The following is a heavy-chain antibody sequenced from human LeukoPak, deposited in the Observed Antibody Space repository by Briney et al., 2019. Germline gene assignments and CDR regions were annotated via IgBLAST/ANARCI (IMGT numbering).Heavy chain of an antibody. J-gene: IGHJ4*02. V-gene: IGHV3-23*01. Sequence: PGGSLRLSCVASGVSFSTYAMSWVRQAPGKGPDWVSSIRGNGDTFYADSVKGRSTLSRDGSTNTVFLQLNNLRVEGTAIYYCAKANWVSNADAVWWGQGTQVTVSS. D-gene: IGHD7-27*01. CDR2: IRGNGDT. CDR1: GVSFSTYA. CDR3: AKANWVSNADAVW.